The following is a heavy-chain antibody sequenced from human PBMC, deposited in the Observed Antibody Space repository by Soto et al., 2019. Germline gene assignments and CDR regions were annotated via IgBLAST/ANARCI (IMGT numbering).Heavy chain of an antibody. J-gene: IGHJ5*02. CDR3: ARRCASSSCRRGFDP. V-gene: IGHV4-31*03. CDR2: IYYSGST. Sequence: QVQLQESGPGLVKPSQTLSLTCTVSGGSISSGGYYWSWIRQHPGKGLEWIGYIYYSGSTYYNPSLKSRVTISVDTSKNQFSLKLSSVTAADPAVYYCARRCASSSCRRGFDPWGQGTLVTVSS. D-gene: IGHD6-13*01. CDR1: GGSISSGGYY.